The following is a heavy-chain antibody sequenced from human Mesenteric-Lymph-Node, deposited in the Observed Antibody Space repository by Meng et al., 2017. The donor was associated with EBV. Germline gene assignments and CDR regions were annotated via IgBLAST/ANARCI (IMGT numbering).Heavy chain of an antibody. CDR1: GYTFTSYG. V-gene: IGHV1-18*01. J-gene: IGHJ4*02. CDR3: ARGGLSIDY. Sequence: VQLLQHGAEMRKPGASVKVSCESSGYTFTSYGINWVRQAPGQGLEWMGWISVDSGNTNYAQKVRDRATMTTDFSTNTAYMELRSLTSDDTVVYYCARGGLSIDYWGLGTLVTVSS. CDR2: ISVDSGNT. D-gene: IGHD3-16*01.